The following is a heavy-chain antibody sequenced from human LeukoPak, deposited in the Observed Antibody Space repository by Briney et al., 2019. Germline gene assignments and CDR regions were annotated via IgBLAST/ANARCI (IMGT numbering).Heavy chain of an antibody. CDR2: ISYDGFDR. CDR3: AKAGRYCSGGSCYSVGGTDY. V-gene: IGHV3-30*04. D-gene: IGHD2-15*01. J-gene: IGHJ4*02. CDR1: GSTFSSYA. Sequence: QAGGSLRLSCAASGSTFSSYAMHWVRQAPGKGLEWVAVISYDGFDRYYADSVKGRFSISRDNSKNTLHLQMNSLRAEDTAVYYCAKAGRYCSGGSCYSVGGTDYWGQGTLVTVSS.